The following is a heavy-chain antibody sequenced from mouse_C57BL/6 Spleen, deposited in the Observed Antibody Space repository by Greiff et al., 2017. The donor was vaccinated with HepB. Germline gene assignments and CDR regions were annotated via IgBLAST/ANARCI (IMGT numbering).Heavy chain of an antibody. D-gene: IGHD3-2*02. V-gene: IGHV1-15*01. J-gene: IGHJ3*01. Sequence: QVQLQQSGAELVRPGASVTLSCKASCYTFTDYEMHWVKQTPVHGLEWIGAIDPETGGTAYNQKFKGKAILTADKSSSTAYMELRSLTSEDSAVYYCTETAQATLFAYWGQGTLVTVSA. CDR1: CYTFTDYE. CDR2: IDPETGGT. CDR3: TETAQATLFAY.